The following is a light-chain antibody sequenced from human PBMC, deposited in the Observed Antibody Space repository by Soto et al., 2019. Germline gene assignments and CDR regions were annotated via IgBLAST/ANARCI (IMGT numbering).Light chain of an antibody. CDR3: AAWDDSLTAVL. CDR1: SSNIGSNT. V-gene: IGLV1-44*01. CDR2: NND. J-gene: IGLJ3*02. Sequence: QAVVTQPPSASGTPEQSVTISCSGSSSNIGSNTVNWYQQLSGAAPKLLIHNNDQRPSGVPDRFSGSKSDTSASLAISGLQSADEADYYCAAWDDSLTAVLFGGGTKLTVL.